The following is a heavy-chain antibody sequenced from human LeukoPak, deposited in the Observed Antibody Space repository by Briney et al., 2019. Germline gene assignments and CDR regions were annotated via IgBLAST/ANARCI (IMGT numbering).Heavy chain of an antibody. Sequence: PGGSLRLSCAASGFTFSSFGIHWVRQAPGKGLEWVAFIRYDGSNKYYADSVKGRFTISRDNPKNTLYLQMNSLRAEDTAVYYCARDSYGLAGGAFDIWGQGTMVTVSS. CDR2: IRYDGSNK. D-gene: IGHD5-18*01. CDR1: GFTFSSFG. V-gene: IGHV3-30*02. CDR3: ARDSYGLAGGAFDI. J-gene: IGHJ3*02.